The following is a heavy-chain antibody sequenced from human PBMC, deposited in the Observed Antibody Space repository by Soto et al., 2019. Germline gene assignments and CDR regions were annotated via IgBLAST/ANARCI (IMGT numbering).Heavy chain of an antibody. CDR2: IWYDGSNK. Sequence: GGSLRLSCAASGFTFSSYGMHWVRQAPGKGLEWVAVIWYDGSNKYYADSVKGRFTISRDNSKNTLYLQMNSLRAEDTAVYYCASSGSYADSAFDIWGQGTMVTVSS. CDR3: ASSGSYADSAFDI. D-gene: IGHD1-26*01. CDR1: GFTFSSYG. J-gene: IGHJ3*02. V-gene: IGHV3-33*01.